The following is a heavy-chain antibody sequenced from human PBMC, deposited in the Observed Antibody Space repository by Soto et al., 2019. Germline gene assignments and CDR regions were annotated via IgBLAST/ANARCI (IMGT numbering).Heavy chain of an antibody. CDR3: AVRLGGTGTTTYPHYYGMDV. D-gene: IGHD1-7*01. CDR1: GFTVSSNS. Sequence: EVQLVESGGGLIQPGGSLRLSCAASGFTVSSNSMSWVRQAPGKGLEWVSVIYSGGSTYYADSVKGRFTISRDNSKNTLYLQMNSLRAEDTAVYYCAVRLGGTGTTTYPHYYGMDVWGQGTTVTVSS. J-gene: IGHJ6*02. CDR2: IYSGGST. V-gene: IGHV3-53*01.